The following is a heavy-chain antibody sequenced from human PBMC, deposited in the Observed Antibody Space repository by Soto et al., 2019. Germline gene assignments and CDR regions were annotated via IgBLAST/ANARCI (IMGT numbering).Heavy chain of an antibody. V-gene: IGHV2-5*01. CDR1: GFSLSTSGLG. Sequence: QITLKESGPTLVTPTQTLTLTCTFSGFSLSTSGLGVGWIRQPPGKALEWLAPIYWNDDKRYSPSLKARLTITKDTSKNQVVLTMTNMDPVDTPTYYCAHRPSGWYLFDYWGQGTLVTVSS. CDR3: AHRPSGWYLFDY. D-gene: IGHD6-19*01. J-gene: IGHJ4*02. CDR2: IYWNDDK.